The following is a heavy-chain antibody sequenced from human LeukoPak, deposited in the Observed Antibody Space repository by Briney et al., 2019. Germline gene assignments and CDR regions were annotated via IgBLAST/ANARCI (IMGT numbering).Heavy chain of an antibody. D-gene: IGHD3-10*01. CDR2: ISYDGSKQ. CDR1: GFTFSSHD. CDR3: ARGVRYLDY. J-gene: IGHJ4*02. Sequence: GGSLRLSCAASGFTFSSHDMHWVRQAPGKGLEWVAAISYDGSKQLYADSVKGRFTISRDNSKNTLNLQMNSLRDEDTAVYYCARGVRYLDYWGQGTLVTVSS. V-gene: IGHV3-30*03.